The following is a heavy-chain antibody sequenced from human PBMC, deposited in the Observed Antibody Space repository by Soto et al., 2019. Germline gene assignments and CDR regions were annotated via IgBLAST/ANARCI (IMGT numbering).Heavy chain of an antibody. CDR2: IYSGGST. V-gene: IGHV3-53*02. J-gene: IGHJ5*02. CDR1: GFTVSSNY. Sequence: EVQLVETGGGLIQPGGSLRLSCAASGFTVSSNYMSWVRQAPGKGLEWVSVIYSGGSTFYADSVKGRFTISRDNSKNTLYLQMNSLRVEDTAVYYCARDHGPKNWFDPWGQGTLVTVSS. CDR3: ARDHGPKNWFDP.